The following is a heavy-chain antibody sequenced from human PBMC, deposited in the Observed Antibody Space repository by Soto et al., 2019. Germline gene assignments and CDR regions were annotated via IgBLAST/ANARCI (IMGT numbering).Heavy chain of an antibody. D-gene: IGHD4-17*01. CDR1: GGSISSGGYY. J-gene: IGHJ5*01. CDR3: ARVWATVTNWFDP. Sequence: SETLSLTCTVSGGSISSGGYYWSWIRQHPGTGLEWIGHISYSGSTYYNPSLKSRVTISLFTSNDQFSLELDSVTAADTALYYCARVWATVTNWFDPWRQVNL. V-gene: IGHV4-31*03. CDR2: ISYSGST.